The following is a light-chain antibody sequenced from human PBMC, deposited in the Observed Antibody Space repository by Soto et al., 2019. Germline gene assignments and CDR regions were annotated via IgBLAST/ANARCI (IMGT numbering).Light chain of an antibody. V-gene: IGLV2-23*01. Sequence: QSALTQPASVSGSPGQSLTISCTGTSSDVGSYNLVSWYQQHPGKAPKLMIYEGSKRPSGVSNRFSVSKSGNTASLTISGLQAEDEADYYCCSYAGSSTVVFGGGTKLTVL. CDR1: SSDVGSYNL. CDR2: EGS. J-gene: IGLJ2*01. CDR3: CSYAGSSTVV.